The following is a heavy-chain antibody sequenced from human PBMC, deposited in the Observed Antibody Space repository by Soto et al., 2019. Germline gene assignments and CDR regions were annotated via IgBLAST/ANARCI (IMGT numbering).Heavy chain of an antibody. V-gene: IGHV5-51*01. D-gene: IGHD5-18*01. CDR3: ARRGYAYGEIDY. CDR2: IYPGDSDT. Sequence: EVQLVQSGAEVKKPGESLKISCKASGYSFTNYWIGWVRQMPGEGLEWMGIIYPGDSDTRYSPSFQGQVAISVDKSITNVYLQWRSLKASDTAMYYCARRGYAYGEIDYWGQGTLVTVSS. J-gene: IGHJ4*02. CDR1: GYSFTNYW.